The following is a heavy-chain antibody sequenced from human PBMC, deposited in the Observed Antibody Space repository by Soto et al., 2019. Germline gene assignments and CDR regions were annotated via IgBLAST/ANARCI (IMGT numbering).Heavy chain of an antibody. Sequence: SETLSLTCTVSGGSVTSNYSWGWVRQSPGKGLEWIGNIYDSGSAYYNPSLKSRLTISIDSSKNQFSLKLTSVTAADTVVYYCARLRNVRRPSSRTMGFDYWGQGLLVTVSS. V-gene: IGHV4-39*01. CDR1: GGSVTSNYS. CDR3: ARLRNVRRPSSRTMGFDY. CDR2: IYDSGSA. D-gene: IGHD2-8*01. J-gene: IGHJ4*02.